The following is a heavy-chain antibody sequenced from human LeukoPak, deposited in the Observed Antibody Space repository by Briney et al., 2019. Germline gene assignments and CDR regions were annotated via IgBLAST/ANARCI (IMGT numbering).Heavy chain of an antibody. J-gene: IGHJ4*02. V-gene: IGHV1-2*06. CDR2: INPNSGGT. Sequence: GASVKVSCKASGYTFTDYYMHWVRQAPGQGLEWMGRINPNSGGTNYAHKFQGRVSMTRDTSISTAYMELNWLTSDDTAVYYCARGGLYDNRGTIDYWGQGTLVTVSS. CDR3: ARGGLYDNRGTIDY. CDR1: GYTFTDYY. D-gene: IGHD3-22*01.